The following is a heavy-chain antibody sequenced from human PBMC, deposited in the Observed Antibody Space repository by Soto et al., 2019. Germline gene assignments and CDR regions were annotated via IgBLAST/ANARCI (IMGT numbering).Heavy chain of an antibody. V-gene: IGHV4-4*02. J-gene: IGHJ3*02. D-gene: IGHD6-19*01. Sequence: SETLSLTCAVSGGSISSSNWWSWVRQPPGKGLEWIGEIYHSGSTNYNSSLKSRVTISVDKSKNQFSLKLSSVTAADTAVYHCARVPPYSSGWTDAFDIWGQGTMVTVS. CDR3: ARVPPYSSGWTDAFDI. CDR1: GGSISSSNW. CDR2: IYHSGST.